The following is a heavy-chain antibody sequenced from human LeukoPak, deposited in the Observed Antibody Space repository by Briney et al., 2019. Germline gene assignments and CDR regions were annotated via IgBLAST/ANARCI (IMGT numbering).Heavy chain of an antibody. Sequence: SETLSLTCAVYGGSFSGYYWSWIRQPPGKGLEWIGEINHSGSTNYNPSLKSRVTISVDTSKNQFSLKLSSVTAADTAVYYCARHGILKNLDYWGQGTLVTVSS. D-gene: IGHD1-14*01. J-gene: IGHJ4*02. CDR2: INHSGST. CDR1: GGSFSGYY. CDR3: ARHGILKNLDY. V-gene: IGHV4-34*01.